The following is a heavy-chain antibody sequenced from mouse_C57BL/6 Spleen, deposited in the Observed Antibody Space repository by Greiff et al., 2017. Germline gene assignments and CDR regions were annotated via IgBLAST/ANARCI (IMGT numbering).Heavy chain of an antibody. V-gene: IGHV14-3*01. Sequence: EVQLQQSVAELVRPGASVKLSCTASGFNIKNTYMHWVKQRPEKGLEWIGRIEPANGNTNYAPKFQCKATITADTASNTAYMQRSSLTSEDTAIYYCAIGPLYYFCCWGQGTTLTVSS. CDR1: GFNIKNTY. D-gene: IGHD3-1*01. CDR3: AIGPLYYFCC. CDR2: IEPANGNT. J-gene: IGHJ2*01.